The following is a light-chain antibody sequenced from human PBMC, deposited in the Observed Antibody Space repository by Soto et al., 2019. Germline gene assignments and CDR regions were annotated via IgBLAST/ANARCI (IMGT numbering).Light chain of an antibody. CDR1: QSISTSY. CDR3: PEYGNSPRA. Sequence: EIVLPQSPGPLPLSPGERITLSCRASQSISTSYLASYQQKPGQAPSLPIYGASSRATGIPHRLSRSGSGTDITRTISSVAPDDFAVYYCPEYGNSPRAIGQGSNLESK. J-gene: IGKJ2*01. CDR2: GAS. V-gene: IGKV3-20*01.